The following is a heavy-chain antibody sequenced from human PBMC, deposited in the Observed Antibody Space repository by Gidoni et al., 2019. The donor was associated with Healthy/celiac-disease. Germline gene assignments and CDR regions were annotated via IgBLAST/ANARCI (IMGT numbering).Heavy chain of an antibody. CDR2: ISSSSSYL. J-gene: IGHJ4*02. D-gene: IGHD3-3*01. Sequence: EVQLVESGGGLVKPGGSLRLSCASSGFTFRRYSVNWVRQAPGKGLEWVSSISSSSSYLYYADSVKGRFTISRDNAKNSLYLQMNSLRAEDTAVYYCARDSFTIFGVVTPLGFDYWGQGTLVTVSS. V-gene: IGHV3-21*01. CDR1: GFTFRRYS. CDR3: ARDSFTIFGVVTPLGFDY.